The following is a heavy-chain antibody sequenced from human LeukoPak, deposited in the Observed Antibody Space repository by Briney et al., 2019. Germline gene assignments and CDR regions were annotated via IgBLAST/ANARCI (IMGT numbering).Heavy chain of an antibody. CDR3: ARALIRYSSSWYLGY. V-gene: IGHV1-3*01. J-gene: IGHJ4*02. CDR2: INAGNGNI. CDR1: GYTFTSYA. D-gene: IGHD6-13*01. Sequence: ASVKVTCKAPGYTFTSYAMHWVRQAPGQRLEWMGWINAGNGNIKYSQKFQGRVTITRDTSASTAYMELSSLRSEDTAVYYCARALIRYSSSWYLGYWGQGTLVTVSS.